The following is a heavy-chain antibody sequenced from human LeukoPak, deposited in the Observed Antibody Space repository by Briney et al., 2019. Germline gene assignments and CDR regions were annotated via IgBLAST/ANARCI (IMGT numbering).Heavy chain of an antibody. D-gene: IGHD3-3*01. Sequence: ASVKVSCKASGYTFTSYAVNWVRQAPGQGLEWMGWINTNTGNPTYAQGFTGRFVFSLDTSVSTAYLQISSLKAEDTAVYYCARGFTIFGVVVNYYYYYGMDVWGQGTTVTVSS. J-gene: IGHJ6*02. V-gene: IGHV7-4-1*02. CDR1: GYTFTSYA. CDR3: ARGFTIFGVVVNYYYYYGMDV. CDR2: INTNTGNP.